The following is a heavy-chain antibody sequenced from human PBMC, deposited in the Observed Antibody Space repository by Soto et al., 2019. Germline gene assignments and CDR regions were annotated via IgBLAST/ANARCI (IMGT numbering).Heavy chain of an antibody. CDR3: ARGPNYDASSPIDY. CDR2: MYNSGMT. CDR1: YGSIRSHY. D-gene: IGHD3-22*01. Sequence: QVQLQESGPGLVKPSETLSLTCSVSYGSIRSHYWSWIRQPPGKRLEWIGYMYNSGMTNYSPSLWSRVAISVDTSKNQFSLSLASVPAADMAVYSCARGPNYDASSPIDYWGQGILVTVPS. V-gene: IGHV4-59*11. J-gene: IGHJ4*02.